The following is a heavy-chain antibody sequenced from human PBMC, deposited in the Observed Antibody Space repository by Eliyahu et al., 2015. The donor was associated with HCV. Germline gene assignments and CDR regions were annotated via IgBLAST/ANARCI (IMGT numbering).Heavy chain of an antibody. CDR1: GGTXSSYA. V-gene: IGHV1-69*06. CDR2: VIPIFGTA. D-gene: IGHD6-19*01. Sequence: QVQLVQSGAEVKKPGSSVKVSCKASGGTXSSYAISWVRQAPGQGLGVVGGVIPIFGTANYAQKFQGRVTITADKSTSTAYMELSSLRSEDTAVYYCASKELYSSGWSYDAFDIWGQGTMVTVSS. CDR3: ASKELYSSGWSYDAFDI. J-gene: IGHJ3*02.